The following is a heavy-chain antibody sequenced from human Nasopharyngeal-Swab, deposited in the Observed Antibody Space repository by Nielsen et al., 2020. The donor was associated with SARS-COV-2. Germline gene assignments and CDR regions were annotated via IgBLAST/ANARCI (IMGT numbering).Heavy chain of an antibody. CDR2: IRSKAYGGTT. D-gene: IGHD6-19*01. CDR1: GFTFGDYA. J-gene: IGHJ4*02. V-gene: IGHV3-49*03. CDR3: TRETPYSSGWYGFDY. Sequence: GESLKISCTASGFTFGDYAMSWFRQAPGKGLEWVGFIRSKAYGGTTEYAASVKGRFTISRDDSKSIAYLQMNSLKTEDTAVYYCTRETPYSSGWYGFDYWGQGTLVTVSS.